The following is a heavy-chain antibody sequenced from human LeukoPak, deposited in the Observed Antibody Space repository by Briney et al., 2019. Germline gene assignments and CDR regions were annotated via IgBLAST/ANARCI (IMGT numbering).Heavy chain of an antibody. CDR1: GGSISGSNW. J-gene: IGHJ5*02. CDR2: IYHGGST. Sequence: PSETLSLTCAVSGGSISGSNWWSWVRPPPGKGLEWIGEIYHGGSTNYNPSLMSRVTISIDKSKNQFSLKLTSVTAADTAVYYCARGSWFDPWGQGTLVTVSS. CDR3: ARGSWFDP. V-gene: IGHV4-4*02.